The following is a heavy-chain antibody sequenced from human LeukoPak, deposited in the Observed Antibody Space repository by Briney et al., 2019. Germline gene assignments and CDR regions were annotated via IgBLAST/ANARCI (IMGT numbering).Heavy chain of an antibody. V-gene: IGHV1-69*04. Sequence: SVKVSCKASGGTFSSYTISWVRQAPGQGLEWMGRIIPIPGIANYAQKFQGRVTITADKSTSTAYMELSSLRSEDTAVYYCARETDFWSGHYYFDYWGQGTLVTVSS. J-gene: IGHJ4*02. CDR3: ARETDFWSGHYYFDY. CDR2: IIPIPGIA. CDR1: GGTFSSYT. D-gene: IGHD3-3*01.